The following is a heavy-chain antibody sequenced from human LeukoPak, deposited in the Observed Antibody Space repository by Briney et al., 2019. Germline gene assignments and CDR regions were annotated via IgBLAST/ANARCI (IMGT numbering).Heavy chain of an antibody. V-gene: IGHV3-30*02. D-gene: IGHD6-13*01. Sequence: GGSLRLSCAASGFIFSSYGMHWVRQAPGKGLEWVTFIRYDGSNEYYTDSVKGRFTISRDNSKSTLYLQMNSLRVDDTAVYYCARNPGVGSSWYRLHYWGQGTLVTVSS. CDR3: ARNPGVGSSWYRLHY. CDR1: GFIFSSYG. CDR2: IRYDGSNE. J-gene: IGHJ4*02.